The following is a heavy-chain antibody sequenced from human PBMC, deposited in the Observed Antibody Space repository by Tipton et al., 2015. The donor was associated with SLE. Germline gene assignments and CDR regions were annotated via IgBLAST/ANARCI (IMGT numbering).Heavy chain of an antibody. CDR3: ARNPWVVMTLGAFDI. V-gene: IGHV3-7*01. CDR1: GFTFSSYW. Sequence: GSLRLSCAASGFTFSSYWMSWVRQAPGKGLEWVANIKQDGSEKYYVDSVKGRFTISRDNAKNSLYLQMSSLRAEDTAVYYCARNPWVVMTLGAFDIWSQGTMVTVSS. CDR2: IKQDGSEK. J-gene: IGHJ3*02. D-gene: IGHD2-21*01.